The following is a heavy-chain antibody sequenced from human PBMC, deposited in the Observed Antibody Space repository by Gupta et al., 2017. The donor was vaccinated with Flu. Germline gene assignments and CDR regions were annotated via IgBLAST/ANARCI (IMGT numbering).Heavy chain of an antibody. J-gene: IGHJ6*02. Sequence: EVQLLESGGGLVQPGGSLRLSCAASGFTFSSYAMRWVRQAPGKGLEWVSAISGSGGSKYYADSVKGRFNISRDNSKNTLYLQMNSLRAEDTAVYYCATAGVLWFGELFTDYYGMDVWGQGTTVTVSS. D-gene: IGHD3-10*01. V-gene: IGHV3-23*01. CDR3: ATAGVLWFGELFTDYYGMDV. CDR2: ISGSGGSK. CDR1: GFTFSSYA.